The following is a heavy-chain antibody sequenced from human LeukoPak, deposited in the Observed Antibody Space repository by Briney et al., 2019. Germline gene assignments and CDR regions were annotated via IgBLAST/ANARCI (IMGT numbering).Heavy chain of an antibody. CDR2: ISSSSSYI. D-gene: IGHD3-10*01. CDR1: GLTFSSYS. Sequence: GGSLRLSCAASGLTFSSYSMNWVRQAPGKGLEWVSSISSSSSYIYYADSVKGRFTISRDNAKNSLYLQMNSLRAEDTAVYYCARDDGSGIDYWGQGTLVTVSS. J-gene: IGHJ4*02. V-gene: IGHV3-21*01. CDR3: ARDDGSGIDY.